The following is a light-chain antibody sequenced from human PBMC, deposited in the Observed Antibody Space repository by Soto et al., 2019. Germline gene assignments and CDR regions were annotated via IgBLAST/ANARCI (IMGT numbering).Light chain of an antibody. J-gene: IGKJ1*01. Sequence: GERATITCRASQGNRSWLAWYQQKPGKAPTLLIYAASNIQSGVPSRFRGSRYGTAGNITTSSRQTEDGETYYCLLDHNDSWTFGQGTMVDIK. CDR1: QGNRSW. CDR3: LLDHNDSWT. V-gene: IGKV1-6*01. CDR2: AAS.